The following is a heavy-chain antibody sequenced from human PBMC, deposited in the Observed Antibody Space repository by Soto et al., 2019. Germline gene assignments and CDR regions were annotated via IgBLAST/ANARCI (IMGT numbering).Heavy chain of an antibody. Sequence: PSETLSLTCTLSGGSFSPNYWAWIRQPPGKGLEWIGYIYYGGTTSYNPSLKSRVTISVDTSKNQVSLKVSSVTAADTAMYICVGGYPWVGFDYWGQGTLVTVSS. CDR1: GGSFSPNY. D-gene: IGHD2-15*01. CDR3: VGGYPWVGFDY. CDR2: IYYGGTT. V-gene: IGHV4-59*08. J-gene: IGHJ4*02.